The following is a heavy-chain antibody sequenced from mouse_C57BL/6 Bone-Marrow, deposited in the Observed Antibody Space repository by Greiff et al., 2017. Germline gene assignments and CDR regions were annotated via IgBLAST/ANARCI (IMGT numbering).Heavy chain of an antibody. CDR1: GFNIKDYY. D-gene: IGHD1-1*01. V-gene: IGHV14-2*01. J-gene: IGHJ1*03. CDR3: ASPPYYGSSYWYFDV. CDR2: IDPEDGET. Sequence: EVQLQQSGAELVKPGASVKLSCTASGFNIKDYYMHWVKQRTEQGLEWIGRIDPEDGETKYAPKFQGKATITADTSANTAYLQHRSLTSEDTAGYYGASPPYYGSSYWYFDVWGKGTTVTVSS.